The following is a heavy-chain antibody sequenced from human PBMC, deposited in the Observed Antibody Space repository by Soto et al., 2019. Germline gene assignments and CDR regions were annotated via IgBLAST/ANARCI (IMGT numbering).Heavy chain of an antibody. CDR3: ARVRGGGSAYFFDY. D-gene: IGHD2-15*01. CDR1: GYTISRYN. CDR2: INPSGGTT. Sequence: ASLKVSCKASGYTISRYNVHWVRQTPGQGLEWMAIINPSGGTTYYVQKFEGRVTLTTDTSTSTVYMELSSLRSDDTAVYYCARVRGGGSAYFFDYWGQGTLVTVSS. J-gene: IGHJ4*02. V-gene: IGHV1-46*01.